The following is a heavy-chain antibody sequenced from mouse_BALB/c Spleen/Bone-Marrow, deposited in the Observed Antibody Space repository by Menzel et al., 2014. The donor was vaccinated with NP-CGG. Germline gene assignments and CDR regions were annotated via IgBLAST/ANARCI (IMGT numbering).Heavy chain of an antibody. CDR1: GFTFSSFG. CDR2: ISSGSRTV. Sequence: EVKLVESGGGLVQPGGSRKLSCAASGFTFSSFGMHWVRQAPEKGLEWVAYISSGSRTVFYADIVKGRFTISRDNPKNTLFLQMTSLRSEDTAMYYCTRSRGNWDDFDYWGQGTTLTVSS. V-gene: IGHV5-17*02. D-gene: IGHD3-3*01. CDR3: TRSRGNWDDFDY. J-gene: IGHJ2*01.